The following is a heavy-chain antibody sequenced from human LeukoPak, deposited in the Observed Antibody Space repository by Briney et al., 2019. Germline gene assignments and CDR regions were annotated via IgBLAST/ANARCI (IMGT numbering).Heavy chain of an antibody. CDR3: ARDPAIIVRGVRDPYYFDY. J-gene: IGHJ4*02. CDR1: GGSISSYY. D-gene: IGHD3-10*01. CDR2: IYYSGST. V-gene: IGHV4-59*01. Sequence: SETLSLACTVSGGSISSYYWSWIRQPPGKGLEWIGYIYYSGSTNYNPSLKSRVTISVDTSKNQFSLKLSSVTAADTAVYYCARDPAIIVRGVRDPYYFDYWGQGTLVTVSS.